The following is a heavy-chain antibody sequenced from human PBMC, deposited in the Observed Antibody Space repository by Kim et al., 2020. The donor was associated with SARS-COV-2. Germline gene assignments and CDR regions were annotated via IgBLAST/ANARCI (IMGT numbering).Heavy chain of an antibody. D-gene: IGHD6-13*01. CDR1: GFTFSSYG. CDR2: IWYDGSNK. V-gene: IGHV3-33*01. Sequence: GGSLRLSCAASGFTFSSYGMHWVRQAPGKGLEWVAVIWYDGSNKYYADSVKGRFTISRDNSKNTLYLQMNSLRAEDTAVYYCAREELNGMFRPYSSSWFDYWGQGTLVTVSS. CDR3: AREELNGMFRPYSSSWFDY. J-gene: IGHJ4*02.